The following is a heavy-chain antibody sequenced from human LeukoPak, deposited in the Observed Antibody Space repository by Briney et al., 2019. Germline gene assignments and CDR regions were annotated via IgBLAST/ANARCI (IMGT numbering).Heavy chain of an antibody. V-gene: IGHV4-39*07. CDR2: AYFIGRT. J-gene: IGHJ3*02. CDR1: GGSISSSSYY. D-gene: IGHD5-18*01. CDR3: ARLRGYSYGLDAFDI. Sequence: SETLSLTCTVSGGSISSSSYYWAWIRQPPGKGLEWIGSAYFIGRTNYDPSFKSRVTISVDTSKNQFSLKLSSVTAADTAVYYCARLRGYSYGLDAFDIWGQGTMVTVSS.